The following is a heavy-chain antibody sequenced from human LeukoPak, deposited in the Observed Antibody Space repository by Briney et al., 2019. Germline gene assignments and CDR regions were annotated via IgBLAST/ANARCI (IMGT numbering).Heavy chain of an antibody. J-gene: IGHJ4*02. CDR1: GDNFNLYY. D-gene: IGHD6-19*01. CDR3: ARVIGRGIAVAAPGY. V-gene: IGHV1-2*02. CDR2: INPNSADT. Sequence: GASVKVSCKASGDNFNLYYIHWLRQAPGRGLEWMGWINPNSADTNYEQNFQGRVTMTRDTSISTAYMELSRLRSDDTAVYYCARVIGRGIAVAAPGYWGQGTLVTVSS.